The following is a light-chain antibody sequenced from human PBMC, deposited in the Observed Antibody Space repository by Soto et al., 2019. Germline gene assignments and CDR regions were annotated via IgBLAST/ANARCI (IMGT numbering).Light chain of an antibody. J-gene: IGKJ1*01. CDR2: GAS. CDR3: QQSYSTLWT. V-gene: IGKV3-11*01. CDR1: QNINRY. Sequence: EIVLTQSPATLSLSPGERATLSCRASQNINRYLAWYHQKPGQPPRLLIYGASSRATGIPDRFSGSGSGTDFTLTISGLEPEDFATYYCQQSYSTLWTFGQGTKVDIK.